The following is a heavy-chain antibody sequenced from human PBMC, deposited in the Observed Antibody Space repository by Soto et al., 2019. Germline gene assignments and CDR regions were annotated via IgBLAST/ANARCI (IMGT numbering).Heavy chain of an antibody. J-gene: IGHJ6*02. CDR1: GYRFTTSW. D-gene: IGHD6-19*01. V-gene: IGHV5-51*01. CDR2: IYPGDSDT. CDR3: ARQVAVAGRYYYYGMDV. Sequence: GESLKISCKTSGYRFTTSWIAWVRQMPGKALEWMGTIYPGDSDTTYSPSFQGPVTISADNSITTAYLQWSSLKASDSAMYYCARQVAVAGRYYYYGMDVWGQGTTVTVSS.